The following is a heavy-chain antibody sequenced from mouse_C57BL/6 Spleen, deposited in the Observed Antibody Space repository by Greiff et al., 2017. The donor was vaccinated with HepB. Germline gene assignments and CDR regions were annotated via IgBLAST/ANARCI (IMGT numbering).Heavy chain of an antibody. CDR3: SGLYYGSGYAMDY. V-gene: IGHV5-4*01. J-gene: IGHJ4*01. D-gene: IGHD1-1*01. Sequence: EVQLVESGGGLVKPGGSLKLSCAASGFTFSSYAMSWVRQTPEKRLEWVATISDGGSYTYYPDNVKGRFTISRDNATNNLYLQMSHLKSEDTAMYYCSGLYYGSGYAMDYWGQGTSVTVSS. CDR1: GFTFSSYA. CDR2: ISDGGSYT.